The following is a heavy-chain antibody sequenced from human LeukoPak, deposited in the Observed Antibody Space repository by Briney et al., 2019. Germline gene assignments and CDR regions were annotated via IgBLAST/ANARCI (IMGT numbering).Heavy chain of an antibody. CDR1: GFTFDGYA. J-gene: IGHJ4*02. D-gene: IGHD6-19*01. CDR2: ISWNSGSI. V-gene: IGHV3-9*01. CDR3: AKDRLIMAGGFDY. Sequence: GGSLRLSCAASGFTFDGYAMHWVRQAPGKGLEWVSGISWNSGSIGYADSVKGRFTISRDNAKNSLYLQMNSLRAEDTALYYCAKDRLIMAGGFDYWGQGTLVTVSS.